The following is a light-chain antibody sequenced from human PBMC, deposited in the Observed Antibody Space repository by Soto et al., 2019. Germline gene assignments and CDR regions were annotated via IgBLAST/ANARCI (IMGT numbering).Light chain of an antibody. J-gene: IGKJ1*01. V-gene: IGKV1-12*01. CDR2: DAS. CDR3: QQAKSFPVT. Sequence: IQMTHSRSSVSASLGDRVVVTCRWSLTITSWVSCYQQVPGKAPKLLIYDASILQTGVPSRFSGSGSGTDFTLTINSLQPEDFATYYCQQAKSFPVTFGQGTKVDIK. CDR1: LTITSW.